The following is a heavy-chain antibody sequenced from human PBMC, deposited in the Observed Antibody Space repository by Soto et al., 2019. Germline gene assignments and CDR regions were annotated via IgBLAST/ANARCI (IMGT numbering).Heavy chain of an antibody. CDR3: ARTSGSYYFDY. D-gene: IGHD1-26*01. CDR1: GFTVSSNY. CDR2: IYSGGST. V-gene: IGHV3-53*01. J-gene: IGHJ4*02. Sequence: GGSLRLSCAASGFTVSSNYMSWVRQAPGKGLEWVSVIYSGGSTYYADSVKGRFTISRDNSKNTLYLQMNSLRAEDTAVYYCARTSGSYYFDYWGQGPLVTVAS.